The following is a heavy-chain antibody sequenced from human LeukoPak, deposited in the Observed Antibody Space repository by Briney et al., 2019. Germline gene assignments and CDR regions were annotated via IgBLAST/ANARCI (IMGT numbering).Heavy chain of an antibody. Sequence: SVKVSCKASGGTFSSYAISWVRQAPGQGLEWMGGIIPIFGTANYAQKFQGRVTITADESTSTAYMELSSLRSEDTAVYYCAREGSIAAASWGGAFDTSGQRTIVTPSS. J-gene: IGHJ3*02. D-gene: IGHD6-13*01. V-gene: IGHV1-69*13. CDR3: AREGSIAAASWGGAFDT. CDR1: GGTFSSYA. CDR2: IIPIFGTA.